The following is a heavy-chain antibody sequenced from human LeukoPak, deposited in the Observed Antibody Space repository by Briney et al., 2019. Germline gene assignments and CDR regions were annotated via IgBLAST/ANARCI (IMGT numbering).Heavy chain of an antibody. J-gene: IGHJ4*02. CDR2: IRYDGSNK. Sequence: GGSLRLSCAASGFTFSSYGMHWVRQAPGKGLEWVAFIRYDGSNKYYADSVKGRFTISRDNSKNTLYLQMNSLRAEDTAVYYCAREAITFGGVMRVGYFDYWGQGTLVTVSS. V-gene: IGHV3-30*02. D-gene: IGHD3-16*01. CDR1: GFTFSSYG. CDR3: AREAITFGGVMRVGYFDY.